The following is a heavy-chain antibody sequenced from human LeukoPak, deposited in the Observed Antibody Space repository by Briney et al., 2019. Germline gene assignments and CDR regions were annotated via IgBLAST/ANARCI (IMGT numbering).Heavy chain of an antibody. CDR3: AGTYYYDSTGYYYGM. Sequence: PGGSLRLSCAASGFTFSTYSMNWVRQAPGNGLECVSSISSSSSYIYYADSVKGRFTISRDNAKNSLYLQMNSLRAEDTAVCYCAGTYYYDSTGYYYGMWGQGTLVTVSS. J-gene: IGHJ4*02. CDR2: ISSSSSYI. D-gene: IGHD3-22*01. V-gene: IGHV3-21*01. CDR1: GFTFSTYS.